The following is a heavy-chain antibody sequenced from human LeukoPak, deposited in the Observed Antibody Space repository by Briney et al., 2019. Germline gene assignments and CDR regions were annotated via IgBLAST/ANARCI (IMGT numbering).Heavy chain of an antibody. Sequence: KPSDTLSLTCTVSGGSFSSYYWCWIRQPQGKGLEWIGYIYYSGSTNYNPSLKSRVTISVDTSKNQFSLKLSSVTAADTAVYYCARPSGSYHYPYYFDYWGQGTLVTVSS. D-gene: IGHD1-26*01. CDR2: IYYSGST. CDR3: ARPSGSYHYPYYFDY. J-gene: IGHJ4*02. V-gene: IGHV4-59*08. CDR1: GGSFSSYY.